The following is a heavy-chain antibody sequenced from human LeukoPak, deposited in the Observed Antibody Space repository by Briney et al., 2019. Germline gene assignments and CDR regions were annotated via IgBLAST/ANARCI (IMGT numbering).Heavy chain of an antibody. Sequence: GRSLRLSCAASGFTFSSYGMHWVRQAPGKGLEWVANIKQDGSEKYYVDSVKGRFTISRDNAKNSLYLQMNSLRAEDTAVYYCARDLIVGATHFDYWGQGTLVTVSS. D-gene: IGHD1-26*01. J-gene: IGHJ4*02. CDR1: GFTFSSYG. CDR3: ARDLIVGATHFDY. V-gene: IGHV3-7*01. CDR2: IKQDGSEK.